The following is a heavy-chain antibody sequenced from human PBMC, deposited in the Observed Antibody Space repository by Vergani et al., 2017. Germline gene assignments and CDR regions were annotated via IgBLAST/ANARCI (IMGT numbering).Heavy chain of an antibody. CDR1: GFTFSSYA. CDR2: ISYDGSNK. CDR3: YYDFWAGYESGDV. J-gene: IGHJ6*04. V-gene: IGHV3-30-3*01. D-gene: IGHD3-3*01. Sequence: QVQLVESGGGVVQPGRSLRLSCAASGFTFSSYAMHWARQAPGKGLEWVAFISYDGSNKYYADSVRGRFTISRDKSKNTLYLQMNSLRAEDTAVYYCYYDFWAGYESGDVWGKGTTVTVSS.